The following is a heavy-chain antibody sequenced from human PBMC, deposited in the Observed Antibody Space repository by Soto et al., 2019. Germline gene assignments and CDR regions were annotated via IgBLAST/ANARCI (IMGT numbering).Heavy chain of an antibody. V-gene: IGHV3-53*01. CDR3: ARVGRDYGDYGYYYYGTDV. Sequence: PGGSLRLSCAASGFTVSSNYMSWVRQAPGEGLEWVSVIYSGGSTYYADSVKGRFTISRDNSKNTLYLQMNSLRAEDTAVYYCARVGRDYGDYGYYYYGTDVWGQGTTVTVSS. D-gene: IGHD4-17*01. CDR1: GFTVSSNY. J-gene: IGHJ6*02. CDR2: IYSGGST.